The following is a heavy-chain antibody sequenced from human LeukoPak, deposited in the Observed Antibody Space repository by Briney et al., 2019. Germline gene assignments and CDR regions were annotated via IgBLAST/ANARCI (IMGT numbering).Heavy chain of an antibody. D-gene: IGHD1-26*01. CDR1: GGSISSSNW. CDR3: ARDPRAWSGSYFDY. J-gene: IGHJ4*02. V-gene: IGHV4-4*02. CDR2: IYHSGST. Sequence: SGTLSLTCAVSGGSISSSNWWSWVRQPPGKGLEWIGEIYHSGSTNYNPSLKSRVTISVDKSKNQFSLKLSSVTAADTAVYYCARDPRAWSGSYFDYWGQGTLVTVSS.